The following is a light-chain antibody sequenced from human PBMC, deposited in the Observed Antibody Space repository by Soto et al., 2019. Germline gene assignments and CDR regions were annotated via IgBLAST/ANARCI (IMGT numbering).Light chain of an antibody. CDR2: WAS. Sequence: DIVMTQSPDSLAVSLGERATINCKSSQSVSYTSGGKNYLAWYQQKPGQPPQLLISWASTRESGVPDRFSGSGSVTDFTLTISSLQAEDVAVYFCQQYYSNSYTFGQGTKLEIK. J-gene: IGKJ2*01. CDR3: QQYYSNSYT. V-gene: IGKV4-1*01. CDR1: QSVSYTSGGKNY.